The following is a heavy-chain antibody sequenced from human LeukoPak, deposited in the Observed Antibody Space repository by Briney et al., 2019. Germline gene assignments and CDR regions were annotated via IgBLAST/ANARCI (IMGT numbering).Heavy chain of an antibody. CDR2: IIPIFGIA. CDR3: ARWKVAATDYYYYGMDV. D-gene: IGHD2-15*01. J-gene: IGHJ6*02. Sequence: SVKVSCKASGGTFSSYAISWVRQAPGQGLGWMGRIIPIFGIANYAQKFPGRVTITADKSTSTGYMELSSLRSEDTAVYYCARWKVAATDYYYYGMDVWGQGTTVTVSS. V-gene: IGHV1-69*04. CDR1: GGTFSSYA.